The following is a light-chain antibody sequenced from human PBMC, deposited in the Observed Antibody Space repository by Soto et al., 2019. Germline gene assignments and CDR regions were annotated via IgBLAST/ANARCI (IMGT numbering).Light chain of an antibody. V-gene: IGKV3-11*01. CDR2: DAS. J-gene: IGKJ1*01. Sequence: DIVLTQSPATLSLSPGERATLSCRASQSVSRYLAWYQQQPGQAPRLLIYDASNRATGIPARFSGSGSGTDFTLTISSLEPEDFAVYYCQQRSSWPRTFGQGTKVEIK. CDR1: QSVSRY. CDR3: QQRSSWPRT.